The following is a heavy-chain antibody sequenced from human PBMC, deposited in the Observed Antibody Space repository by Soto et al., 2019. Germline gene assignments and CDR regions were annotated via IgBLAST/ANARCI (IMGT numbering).Heavy chain of an antibody. CDR2: VYHSGSA. J-gene: IGHJ5*02. Sequence: SETLSLTCDVSGVSISSGHWWCWLRQTPGKGLEWIGEVYHSGSANYNPSLKSRVTMSVDKSKNQFSLRLSSVTAADTALYYCARIAVVPAALDPWGQGTLVTVSS. CDR3: ARIAVVPAALDP. D-gene: IGHD2-2*01. V-gene: IGHV4-4*02. CDR1: GVSISSGHW.